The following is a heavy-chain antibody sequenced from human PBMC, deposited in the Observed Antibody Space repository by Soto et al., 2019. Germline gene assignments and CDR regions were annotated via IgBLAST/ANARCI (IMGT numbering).Heavy chain of an antibody. Sequence: QVQLQQWGAGLLKPSETLSLTCAVYGGSFSGYYWSWIRQPPGKGLEWIGEINHSGSTNYNPSLKNRVTISVDTSKNQFSLKLSSVTAADTAVYYCARFSWGQFDYWGQGTLVTVSS. CDR3: ARFSWGQFDY. CDR2: INHSGST. V-gene: IGHV4-34*01. D-gene: IGHD7-27*01. J-gene: IGHJ4*02. CDR1: GGSFSGYY.